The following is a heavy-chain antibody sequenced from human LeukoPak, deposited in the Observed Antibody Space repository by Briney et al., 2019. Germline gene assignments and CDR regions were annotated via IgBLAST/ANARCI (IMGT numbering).Heavy chain of an antibody. CDR3: ARDPTSSWETAFDI. D-gene: IGHD1-26*01. Sequence: SETLSLTCTVSGGSISSYYWSWIRQPAGKGLEWIGRIHTSGSTNYNPSLKSRVTMSVDTSKNQFSLKLSSVTAADTAVYYCARDPTSSWETAFDIWGQGTMVTVSS. V-gene: IGHV4-4*07. J-gene: IGHJ3*02. CDR2: IHTSGST. CDR1: GGSISSYY.